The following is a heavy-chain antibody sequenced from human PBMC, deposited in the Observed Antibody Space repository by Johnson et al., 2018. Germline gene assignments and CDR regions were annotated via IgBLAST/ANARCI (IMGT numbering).Heavy chain of an antibody. J-gene: IGHJ3*02. V-gene: IGHV3-74*02. D-gene: IGHD6-6*01. CDR2: IHSDGSNT. Sequence: VQLVESGGGLVQPGGSMRLSCAASRFTFSYYWMHWVRQAPGTGLVWVSRIHSDGSNTNYADSVKGRFTISRDNAKNMLYLQMNSLRVEDTAVYYCTRGSLGAFDMWGQGTMVTVSS. CDR1: RFTFSYYW. CDR3: TRGSLGAFDM.